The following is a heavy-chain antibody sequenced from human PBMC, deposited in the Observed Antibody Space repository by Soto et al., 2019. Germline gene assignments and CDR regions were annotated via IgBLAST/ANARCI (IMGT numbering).Heavy chain of an antibody. CDR3: ARGGGNSLSYFEY. J-gene: IGHJ4*02. CDR2: ISTYNGDT. D-gene: IGHD2-21*02. V-gene: IGHV1-18*01. Sequence: QVQLVQSGAEVKKPGASVKVSCKASGYTFTSYGISWVRQAPGQGLEWMGWISTYNGDTKYAQRLQGRVTMTTDTXTSTAYMELRNLRSDDTPVYYCARGGGNSLSYFEYWGQATLVTVSS. CDR1: GYTFTSYG.